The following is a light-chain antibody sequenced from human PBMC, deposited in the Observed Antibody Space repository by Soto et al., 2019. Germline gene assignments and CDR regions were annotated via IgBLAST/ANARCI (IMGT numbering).Light chain of an antibody. CDR1: QSISSE. CDR3: QQGHHWPLY. CDR2: SAS. Sequence: EIVMTQSPATLSVSPGERATLSCRASQSISSELAWYQQKPGQPPRLLIYSASTRATGVPARFTVSGSGSEFTLTNSGLQSEDFAVYYCQQGHHWPLYFGQGTRLEI. V-gene: IGKV3-15*01. J-gene: IGKJ2*01.